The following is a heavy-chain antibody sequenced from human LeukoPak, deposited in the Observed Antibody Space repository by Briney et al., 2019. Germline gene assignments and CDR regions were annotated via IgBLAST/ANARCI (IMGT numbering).Heavy chain of an antibody. J-gene: IGHJ4*02. Sequence: PSGTLSLTCSVSGDSLSSYYWNWIRQPPGKGLEWIGYIFYSGNANYNPSLKSRVTISVDTPKNQFSLNLTSVTAADTAVYYCARQQRRGGSGELDYWGQGALVTVSS. CDR3: ARQQRRGGSGELDY. CDR1: GDSLSSYY. CDR2: IFYSGNA. D-gene: IGHD2-15*01. V-gene: IGHV4-59*08.